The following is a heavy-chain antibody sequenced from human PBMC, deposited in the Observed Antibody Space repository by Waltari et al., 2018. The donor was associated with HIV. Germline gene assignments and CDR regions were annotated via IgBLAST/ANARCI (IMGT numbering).Heavy chain of an antibody. CDR3: AKDLYCSGGNCYSRVLDS. V-gene: IGHV3-23*04. Sequence: EVQVVESGGGLVQPGGSLRLSCAASGFTFSKHALSWVRQAPGKGLEVVAAIIGSGGITPYADSVKGRFTISRDSSKNTLDLQMNSLRAEDTAVYFCAKDLYCSGGNCYSRVLDSWGQGTLVTVSS. CDR1: GFTFSKHA. J-gene: IGHJ4*02. D-gene: IGHD2-15*01. CDR2: IIGSGGIT.